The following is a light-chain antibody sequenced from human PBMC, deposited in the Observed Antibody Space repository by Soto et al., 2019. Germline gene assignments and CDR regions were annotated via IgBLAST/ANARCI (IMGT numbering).Light chain of an antibody. CDR3: LQYFRWRT. V-gene: IGKV3-15*01. CDR1: QSLSSS. CDR2: DAS. Sequence: EIVMTQSPATLSVSPGERATLSCRASQSLSSSLAWYQQKPGQAPRLLIYDASTRATDIPARFSGSGSGTEFTLTTSSLQSEDSAVYYCLQYFRWRTFGQGTKVDIK. J-gene: IGKJ1*01.